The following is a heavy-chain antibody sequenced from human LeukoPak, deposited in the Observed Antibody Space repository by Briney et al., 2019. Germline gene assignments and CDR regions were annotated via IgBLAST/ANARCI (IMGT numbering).Heavy chain of an antibody. Sequence: GESLKISCKGSGYSFTSYWIGWVRQMPGKGLEWMGIIYPDDSDTRYSPSFQGQVTISADKSISTAYLQWSSLKASDTAMYYCARLSYYYDSSGYYPTPYYFDYWGQGTLVTVSS. D-gene: IGHD3-22*01. J-gene: IGHJ4*02. V-gene: IGHV5-51*01. CDR1: GYSFTSYW. CDR3: ARLSYYYDSSGYYPTPYYFDY. CDR2: IYPDDSDT.